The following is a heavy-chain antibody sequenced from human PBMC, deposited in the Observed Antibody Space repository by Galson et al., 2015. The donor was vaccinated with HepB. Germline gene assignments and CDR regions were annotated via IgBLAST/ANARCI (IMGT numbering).Heavy chain of an antibody. Sequence: SLRLSCAASGIIFSSSAMSWVRQAPGKGLEWVSGIGGSGITTYYADSVKGRFTISRDNSKNTLYLQMNSLRAEDTAVYYCARPKWGTVIAFDIWGQGTMATVSS. CDR1: GIIFSSSA. V-gene: IGHV3-23*01. CDR2: IGGSGITT. J-gene: IGHJ3*02. CDR3: ARPKWGTVIAFDI. D-gene: IGHD4-17*01.